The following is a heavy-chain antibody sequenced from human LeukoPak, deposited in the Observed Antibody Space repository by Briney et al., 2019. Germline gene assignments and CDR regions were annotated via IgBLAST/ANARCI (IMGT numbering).Heavy chain of an antibody. V-gene: IGHV3-33*06. CDR1: GLTFSSYG. CDR2: IWYDGSNK. Sequence: GGSLRLSCAASGLTFSSYGMHWVRQAPGKGLEWVAVIWYDGSNKYYADSVKGRFTISRDNSKNTLYLQMNSLRAEDTAVYYCAKDRGYSYGYMDVWGKGTTVTVSS. D-gene: IGHD5-18*01. CDR3: AKDRGYSYGYMDV. J-gene: IGHJ6*03.